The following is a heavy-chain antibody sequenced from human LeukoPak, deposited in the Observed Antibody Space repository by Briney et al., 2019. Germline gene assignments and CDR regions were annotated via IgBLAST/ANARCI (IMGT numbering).Heavy chain of an antibody. Sequence: SETLSLTCTVSGGSISSYYWSGIRQPPGKGLEWMGYIYYSGSTNYNPSLKTRVTISVDTSKNQFSRDLISVTSRYTPVYSCASGYCSGGSCYSYSHYYYGMDVWGQGNTVTVSS. V-gene: IGHV4-59*08. J-gene: IGHJ6*02. D-gene: IGHD2-15*01. CDR2: IYYSGST. CDR1: GGSISSYY. CDR3: ASGYCSGGSCYSYSHYYYGMDV.